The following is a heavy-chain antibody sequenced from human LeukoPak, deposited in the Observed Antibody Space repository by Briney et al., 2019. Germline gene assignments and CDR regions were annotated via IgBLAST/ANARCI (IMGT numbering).Heavy chain of an antibody. CDR1: GFTFSSVW. CDR2: IYSGGST. CDR3: HDYGDYGIDY. D-gene: IGHD4-17*01. Sequence: GGSLRLSCAASGFTFSSVWMSWVRQAPGKGLEWVSVIYSGGSTYYADSVKGRFTISRDNSKNTLYLQMNSLRAEDTAVYYCHDYGDYGIDYWGQGTLVTVSS. V-gene: IGHV3-66*02. J-gene: IGHJ4*02.